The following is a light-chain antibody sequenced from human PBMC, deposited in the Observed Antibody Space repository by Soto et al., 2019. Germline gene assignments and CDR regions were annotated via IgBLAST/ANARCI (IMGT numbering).Light chain of an antibody. CDR2: DAS. CDR3: QQCTGYLT. V-gene: IGKV1-5*01. Sequence: IQMTQSPSTLSASVGDRVTITCRASESISNWLAWYQQKPGKAPKLLIYDASSLESGVPSRFSGSGSGTEFTLTITNLQPDDFATYYRQQCTGYLTFGQGTTLEIK. J-gene: IGKJ2*01. CDR1: ESISNW.